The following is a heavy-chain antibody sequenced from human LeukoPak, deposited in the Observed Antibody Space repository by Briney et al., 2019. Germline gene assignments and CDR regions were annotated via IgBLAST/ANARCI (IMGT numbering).Heavy chain of an antibody. CDR2: IVVGSGNT. CDR1: GFTFTSSA. D-gene: IGHD1-1*01. J-gene: IGHJ4*02. V-gene: IGHV1-58*02. Sequence: SVKVSCKASGFTFTSSAMQWVRQARGQRLEWIGWIVVGSGNTNYAQKFQERVTITRDMSTSTAYMELGSLRSEDTAVYYCAAIHYAQTGYFDYWGQGTLVTVSS. CDR3: AAIHYAQTGYFDY.